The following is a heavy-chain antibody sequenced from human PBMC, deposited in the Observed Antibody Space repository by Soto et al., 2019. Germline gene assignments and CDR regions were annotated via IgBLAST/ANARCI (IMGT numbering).Heavy chain of an antibody. CDR1: GYTFTTYA. V-gene: IGHV1-3*01. J-gene: IGHJ6*02. D-gene: IGHD2-2*01. CDR2: FNAGNGNT. CDR3: AIDCITTSCYSGYYYYGMDV. Sequence: ASVKVSCKASGYTFTTYAVHWVRQAPGQRPEWMGWFNAGNGNTKYSQKFQGRVTITMDTSATTAYMELSSLRSEDTAVYYCAIDCITTSCYSGYYYYGMDVWGQGTTVTVSS.